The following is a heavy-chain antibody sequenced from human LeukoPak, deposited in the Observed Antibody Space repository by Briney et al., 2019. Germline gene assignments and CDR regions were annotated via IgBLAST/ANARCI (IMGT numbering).Heavy chain of an antibody. D-gene: IGHD6-13*01. V-gene: IGHV4-39*07. J-gene: IGHJ4*02. CDR3: ARGASIAAAGKG. CDR2: IYYSGST. CDR1: GGSISSSSYY. Sequence: PSETLSLTCTVSGGSISSSSYYWGWIRQPPGKGLEWIGGIYYSGSTYYNPSLKSRVTISVDTSKNQFSLKLSSVTAADTAVYYCARGASIAAAGKGWGQGTLVTVSS.